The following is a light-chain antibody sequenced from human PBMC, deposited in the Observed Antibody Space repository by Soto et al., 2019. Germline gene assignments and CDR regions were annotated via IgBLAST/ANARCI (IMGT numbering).Light chain of an antibody. V-gene: IGLV2-23*02. Sequence: QSALSQPASVSGSPGQSITISCSGTSNDIGNYDLVSWYQQHPGEAPKLLIYEVSRRPSGVSNRFSGSKSGNTASLTVSGLQAEDEADYYCCSSAGVSSWIFGGGTKL. CDR2: EVS. CDR1: SNDIGNYDL. J-gene: IGLJ2*01. CDR3: CSSAGVSSWI.